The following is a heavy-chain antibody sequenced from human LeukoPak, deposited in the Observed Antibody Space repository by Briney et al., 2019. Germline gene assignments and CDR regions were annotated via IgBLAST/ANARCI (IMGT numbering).Heavy chain of an antibody. J-gene: IGHJ5*02. CDR3: ASDSGYSSGWSSYNWFDP. D-gene: IGHD6-19*01. Sequence: ASVKVSCKASGHTFTGYYMHWLRQAPGQGLEWMGWINPNSGGTNYAQKFQGRVTMTRDTSISTAYMELSRLRSDDTAVYYCASDSGYSSGWSSYNWFDPWGQGTLVTVSS. CDR2: INPNSGGT. V-gene: IGHV1-2*02. CDR1: GHTFTGYY.